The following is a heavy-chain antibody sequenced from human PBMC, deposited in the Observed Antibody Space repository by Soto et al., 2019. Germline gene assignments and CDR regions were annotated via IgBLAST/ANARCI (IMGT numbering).Heavy chain of an antibody. CDR1: GFTFSSYA. V-gene: IGHV3-30-3*01. Sequence: LRLSCAASGFTFSSYAMHWVRQAPGKGLEWVAVISYDGSNKYYADSVKGRFTISRDNSKNTLYLQMNSLRAEDTAVYYCARDFGPVVTASSYYYGMDVWGQGTTVTVSS. CDR3: ARDFGPVVTASSYYYGMDV. D-gene: IGHD2-21*02. CDR2: ISYDGSNK. J-gene: IGHJ6*02.